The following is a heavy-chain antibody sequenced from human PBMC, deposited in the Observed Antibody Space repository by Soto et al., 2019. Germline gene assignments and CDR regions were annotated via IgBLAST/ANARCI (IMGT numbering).Heavy chain of an antibody. J-gene: IGHJ4*02. CDR1: GFTFSSYG. CDR3: ARAGDIVATNYYFDY. V-gene: IGHV3-33*01. CDR2: IWYDGSNK. D-gene: IGHD5-12*01. Sequence: QVQLVESGGGVVQPGRSLRLSCAASGFTFSSYGMHWVRQAPGKGLEWVAVIWYDGSNKYYADSVKGRFTISRDNSKNTLYLQMNSPRAEDTAVYYCARAGDIVATNYYFDYWGQGTLVTVSS.